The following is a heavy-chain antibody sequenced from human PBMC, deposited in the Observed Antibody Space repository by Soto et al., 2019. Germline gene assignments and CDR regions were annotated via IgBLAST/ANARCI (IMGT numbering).Heavy chain of an antibody. D-gene: IGHD2-2*01. CDR3: ARGVGVSSSPQDIVVVRGYYYYYGMDV. Sequence: GESLKISCKGSGYSFTSYWIGWVRQMPGKGLEWMAVIWYDGSNKYYADSVKGRFTISRDNSKNTLYLQMNSLRAEDTAVYYCARGVGVSSSPQDIVVVRGYYYYYGMDVWGQGTTVTV. J-gene: IGHJ6*02. V-gene: IGHV3-33*01. CDR1: GYSFTSYW. CDR2: IWYDGSNK.